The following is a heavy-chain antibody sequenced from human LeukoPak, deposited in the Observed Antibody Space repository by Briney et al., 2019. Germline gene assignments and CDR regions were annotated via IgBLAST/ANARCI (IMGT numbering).Heavy chain of an antibody. CDR1: GGSISSSNW. Sequence: SGTLSLTCAVSGGSISSSNWWSWVRQPPGKGLEWIGEIYHSGSTNYNPSLKSRVTISVDKSKNQFSLKLSSVTAADTAVYYCARVLAYCGGDCYSAFDYWGQGTLVTVSS. D-gene: IGHD2-21*02. CDR2: IYHSGST. J-gene: IGHJ4*02. V-gene: IGHV4-4*02. CDR3: ARVLAYCGGDCYSAFDY.